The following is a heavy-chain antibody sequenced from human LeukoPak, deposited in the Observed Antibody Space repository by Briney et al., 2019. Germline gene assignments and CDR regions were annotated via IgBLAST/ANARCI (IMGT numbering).Heavy chain of an antibody. Sequence: GESLKISCKGSGYTFTNYWIGWVRQMPGKGLEWMGIIYPGDSDTRYSPSFQGQVTISADKSISTAYLQWSSLKASDTAMYYCAIQESEAAENWIDPWGQGTLVTVSS. V-gene: IGHV5-51*01. CDR2: IYPGDSDT. D-gene: IGHD2-15*01. CDR3: AIQESEAAENWIDP. CDR1: GYTFTNYW. J-gene: IGHJ5*02.